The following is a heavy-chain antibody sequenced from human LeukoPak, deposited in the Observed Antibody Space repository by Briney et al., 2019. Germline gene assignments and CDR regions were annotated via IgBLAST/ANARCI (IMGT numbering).Heavy chain of an antibody. CDR3: AKGGTVVTTDFDY. D-gene: IGHD4-23*01. V-gene: IGHV3-23*01. CDR1: GFTFSSYG. J-gene: IGHJ4*02. CDR2: ISPSGDIT. Sequence: PGGSLRLSCAASGFTFSSYGMSWVRQVPGKGLEWVSGISPSGDITYYADSVKGRFTISRDNSKNTLYLQMNSLRAEDTAVYYCAKGGTVVTTDFDYWGQGTLVTVSS.